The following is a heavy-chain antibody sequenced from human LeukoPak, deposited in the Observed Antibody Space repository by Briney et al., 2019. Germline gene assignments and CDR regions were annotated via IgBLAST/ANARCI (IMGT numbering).Heavy chain of an antibody. CDR2: ISYDGSNK. CDR1: GFTFSSYA. CDR3: AREGGYDSGRYYFDY. V-gene: IGHV3-30-3*01. D-gene: IGHD3-3*01. J-gene: IGHJ4*02. Sequence: GRSLRLSCAASGFTFSSYAMHWVRQAPGKGLEWVTVISYDGSNKYYADSVKGRFTISRANSKNTLYLQMNSLRAEDTAVYYCAREGGYDSGRYYFDYWGQGTLVTVSS.